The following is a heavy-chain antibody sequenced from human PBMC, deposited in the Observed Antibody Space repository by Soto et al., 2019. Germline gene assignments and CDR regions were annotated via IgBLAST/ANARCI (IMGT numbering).Heavy chain of an antibody. D-gene: IGHD5-12*01. V-gene: IGHV1-18*04. J-gene: IGHJ4*02. CDR3: AGDRWLQIHTFPDY. CDR1: GYTFTSYG. CDR2: ISAYNGNT. Sequence: ASVKVSCKASGYTFTSYGISWLRQAPGQGLEWMGWISAYNGNTNYAQKLQGRVTMTTDTSTSTAYMELRSLRSDDTAVYYCAGDRWLQIHTFPDYWGQGTLATVSS.